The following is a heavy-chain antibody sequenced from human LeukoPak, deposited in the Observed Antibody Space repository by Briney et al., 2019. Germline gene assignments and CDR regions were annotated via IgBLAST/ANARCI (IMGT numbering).Heavy chain of an antibody. J-gene: IGHJ4*02. V-gene: IGHV3-11*05. CDR3: ARDFIHRSGEANY. CDR2: ISSSSSST. D-gene: IGHD3-22*01. Sequence: PRGSPRLSCVASGFTFSDCYMSWIRQAPGKGLEWISYISSSSSSTNYADSVKGRFTISRDNPKNSLYLLMSSLRAEDTAMYYCARDFIHRSGEANYWGQGTLVTVSS. CDR1: GFTFSDCY.